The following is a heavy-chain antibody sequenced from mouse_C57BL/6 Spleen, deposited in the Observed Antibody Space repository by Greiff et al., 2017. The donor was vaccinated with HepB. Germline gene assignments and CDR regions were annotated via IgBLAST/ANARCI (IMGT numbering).Heavy chain of an antibody. D-gene: IGHD4-1*01. J-gene: IGHJ2*01. Sequence: EVKLVESEGGLVQPGSSMKLSCTASGFTFSDYYMAWVRQVPEKGLEWVANINYDGSSTYYLDSLKSRFIISRDNAKNILYLQMSSLKSEDTATYYCARDGGGTNFDYWGQGTTLTVSS. CDR1: GFTFSDYY. CDR2: INYDGSST. V-gene: IGHV5-16*01. CDR3: ARDGGGTNFDY.